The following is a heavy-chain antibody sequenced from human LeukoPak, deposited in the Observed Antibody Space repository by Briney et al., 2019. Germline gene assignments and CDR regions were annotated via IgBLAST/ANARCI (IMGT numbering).Heavy chain of an antibody. Sequence: GGSLRLSCAASGFSVTSNYMSWVRQASGKGLEWVSTIYTDATTFYADSVNGRFTISGHNSKNTLYLQMNGLRAEDTAVYYCARESSVSGWYTYWGLGTLVTVS. D-gene: IGHD6-19*01. CDR1: GFSVTSNY. CDR3: ARESSVSGWYTY. J-gene: IGHJ4*02. V-gene: IGHV3-53*04. CDR2: IYTDATT.